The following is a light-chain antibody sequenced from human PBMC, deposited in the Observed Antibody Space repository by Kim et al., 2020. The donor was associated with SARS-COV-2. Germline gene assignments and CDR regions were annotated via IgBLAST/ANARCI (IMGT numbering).Light chain of an antibody. V-gene: IGKV3-11*01. J-gene: IGKJ5*01. CDR2: DAS. CDR3: QQRTDWPAIT. Sequence: SPGERATLSCRASQSISRYLAWYQQKPGQAPRLLIYDASNRATGIPARFSGSGAGTDFTLTINSLEPEDFAVYYCQQRTDWPAITFGQGTRLEIK. CDR1: QSISRY.